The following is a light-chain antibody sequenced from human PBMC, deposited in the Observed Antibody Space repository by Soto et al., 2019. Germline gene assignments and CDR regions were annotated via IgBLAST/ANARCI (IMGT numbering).Light chain of an antibody. CDR1: ESVSSY. CDR3: QQNYSPPPIT. V-gene: IGKV3-11*01. J-gene: IGKJ5*01. CDR2: ETS. Sequence: EIVLTQTKDTLSLYPGERATLSCRASESVSSYLPWYQQKPGLPPRLLIYETSNRVIGIPARFSGSGSGTDFTLTISSLQPEDFATYYCQQNYSPPPITFGQGTRLEIK.